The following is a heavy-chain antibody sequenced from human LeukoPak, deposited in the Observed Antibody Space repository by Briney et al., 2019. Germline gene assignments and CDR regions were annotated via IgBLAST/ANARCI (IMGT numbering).Heavy chain of an antibody. Sequence: SETLSLTCIVSGYSISSGYYWGWIRQPPGKGLEWIGNIHHSGSTYYNPSLKSRVTLSVDASKNQFSLKLSSVTAADTAVYYCARVPYYYGSGSYPNWFDPWGQGTLVTVSS. D-gene: IGHD3-10*01. J-gene: IGHJ5*02. CDR1: GYSISSGYY. CDR3: ARVPYYYGSGSYPNWFDP. V-gene: IGHV4-38-2*02. CDR2: IHHSGST.